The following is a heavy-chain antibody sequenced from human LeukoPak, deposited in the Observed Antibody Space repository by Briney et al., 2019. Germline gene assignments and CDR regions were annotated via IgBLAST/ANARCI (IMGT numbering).Heavy chain of an antibody. CDR2: MNPNSGNT. Sequence: ASVKVSCKASGYTFTSYDINWVRQTTGQGLEWMGWMNPNSGNTGYAQKFQGRVTITRNTSISTAYMELSSLRSEDTAVYYCARGKDSSSPSFDYWGQGTLVTVSS. D-gene: IGHD6-6*01. V-gene: IGHV1-8*03. CDR1: GYTFTSYD. CDR3: ARGKDSSSPSFDY. J-gene: IGHJ4*02.